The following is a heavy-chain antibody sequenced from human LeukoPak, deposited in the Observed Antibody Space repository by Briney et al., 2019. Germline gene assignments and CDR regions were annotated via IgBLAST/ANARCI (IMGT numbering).Heavy chain of an antibody. D-gene: IGHD1-14*01. Sequence: GGSLRLSCAASGFTFSGHWMSWVRQAPGKGLEWVANINQGGSDKYYVDSVKGRFTISRDNANNLLYLQMNGLRVEDTAVYYCTRDRSRAEDDWGQGALVTVSS. CDR1: GFTFSGHW. CDR3: TRDRSRAEDD. J-gene: IGHJ4*02. CDR2: INQGGSDK. V-gene: IGHV3-7*01.